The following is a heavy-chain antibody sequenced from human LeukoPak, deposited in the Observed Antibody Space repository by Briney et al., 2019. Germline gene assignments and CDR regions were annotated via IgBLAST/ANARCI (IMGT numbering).Heavy chain of an antibody. D-gene: IGHD2-15*01. V-gene: IGHV5-51*01. CDR2: FYPGASDT. Sequence: GESLKISCKASGYSFNSHWIGWVRQMPGRGLEWMGVFYPGASDTRYSPSFQGQVTISVDKSITTAYLQWSSLKASDTAMYYCARGESCGGGSCSRVFNYWGQGTLVTVSS. CDR3: ARGESCGGGSCSRVFNY. CDR1: GYSFNSHW. J-gene: IGHJ4*02.